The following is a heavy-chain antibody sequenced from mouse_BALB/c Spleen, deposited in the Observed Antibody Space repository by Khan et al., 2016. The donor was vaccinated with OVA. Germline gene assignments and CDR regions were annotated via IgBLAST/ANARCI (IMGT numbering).Heavy chain of an antibody. CDR2: INTETGEP. D-gene: IGHD1-3*01. Sequence: QIQLVQSGPELKKPGESVKISCKASGYTFTDYSMHWVKQAPGKGLKWMGWINTETGEPPYADAFKGRFAFSLETSASTAYLQINNLKNEDPATYIWASGLKYGYFDYWGQGTTLTVSS. CDR3: ASGLKYGYFDY. CDR1: GYTFTDYS. J-gene: IGHJ2*01. V-gene: IGHV9-2-1*01.